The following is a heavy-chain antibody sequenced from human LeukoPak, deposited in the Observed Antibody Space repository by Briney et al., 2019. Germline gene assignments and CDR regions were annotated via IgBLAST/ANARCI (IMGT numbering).Heavy chain of an antibody. CDR3: ARGAHYYGSGSRAIQY. Sequence: SETLSLTCAVYGESFSGYYWSWIRQPPGKGLEWIGEINHSGSTNYNPSLKSRVTISVDTSKNQFSLKLSSVTAADTAVYYCARGAHYYGSGSRAIQYWGQGTLVTVSS. CDR1: GESFSGYY. D-gene: IGHD3-10*01. V-gene: IGHV4-34*01. J-gene: IGHJ4*02. CDR2: INHSGST.